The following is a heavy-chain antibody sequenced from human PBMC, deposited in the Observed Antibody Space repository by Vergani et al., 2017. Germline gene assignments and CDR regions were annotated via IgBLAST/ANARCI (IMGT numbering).Heavy chain of an antibody. V-gene: IGHV4-61*02. Sequence: QVQLQESGPGLVKPSQTLSLSCTVSGCSVRTSIGYYWTWIRQPAGKTLEWIGEIFSSGTTNYNPSFNNRVTMSVDTSKNQFSLKLTSVTAADTAVYYCARLIVEVPAGMSLPYGMDVWGQGTAVTISS. CDR2: IFSSGTT. CDR3: ARLIVEVPAGMSLPYGMDV. D-gene: IGHD2-2*01. CDR1: GCSVRTSIGYY. J-gene: IGHJ6*02.